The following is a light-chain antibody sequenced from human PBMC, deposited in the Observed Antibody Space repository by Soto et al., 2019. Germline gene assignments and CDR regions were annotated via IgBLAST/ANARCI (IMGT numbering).Light chain of an antibody. V-gene: IGLV2-14*03. J-gene: IGLJ2*01. CDR1: SSDVGGYDY. Sequence: QSALTQPASVSGSPGQSITISCTGTSSDVGGYDYVSWYQQHPGKAPKLMIYDVSDRPTEVSKRFSGSKSGNTAYLTISGLRAVDEADYYCSSYTSISTWLFGGGTKVTVL. CDR3: SSYTSISTWL. CDR2: DVS.